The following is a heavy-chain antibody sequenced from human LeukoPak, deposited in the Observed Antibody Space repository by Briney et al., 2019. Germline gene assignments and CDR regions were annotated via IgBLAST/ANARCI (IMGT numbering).Heavy chain of an antibody. CDR2: INPSGGST. D-gene: IGHD6-13*01. V-gene: IGHV1-46*01. CDR1: GYTFTSND. J-gene: IGHJ3*02. CDR3: ARFASLYSRSWYYAFDI. Sequence: ASVTVSCKESGYTFTSNDIHWVRQAPGQGLEWMGIINPSGGSTSYAQKFQGRVTMTRDTSTSTVYMELSSLRSEDTAVYYCARFASLYSRSWYYAFDIWGQGTMVTVSS.